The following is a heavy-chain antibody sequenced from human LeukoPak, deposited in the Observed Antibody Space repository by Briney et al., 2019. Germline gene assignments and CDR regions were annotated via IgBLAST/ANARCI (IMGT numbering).Heavy chain of an antibody. CDR1: GFTFSTYS. CDR3: ASSGSGSYYAVDY. D-gene: IGHD3-10*01. V-gene: IGHV3-21*01. CDR2: ISSSSSYI. J-gene: IGHJ4*02. Sequence: PGGSLRLSCAASGFTFSTYSMNWVRQAPGKGLEWVSSISSSSSYIHYADSVKGRFTISRDNARNSLYLQMNSLRAEDTAVYYCASSGSGSYYAVDYWGQGTLVTVSS.